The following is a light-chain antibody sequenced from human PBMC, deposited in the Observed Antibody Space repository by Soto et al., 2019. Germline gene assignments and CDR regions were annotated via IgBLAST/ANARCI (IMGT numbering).Light chain of an antibody. J-gene: IGLJ3*02. CDR2: QVS. Sequence: QSALTQHPSVSGSPGQSVTISCTGTSIDVGNFDLVSWYQQPPGTAPKLLIYQVSNRPSGVPDRFSGSQSGNTASLTISGLQAEDEADYYCSLKTSSVTWVFGGGTKLTVL. CDR1: SIDVGNFDL. CDR3: SLKTSSVTWV. V-gene: IGLV2-18*01.